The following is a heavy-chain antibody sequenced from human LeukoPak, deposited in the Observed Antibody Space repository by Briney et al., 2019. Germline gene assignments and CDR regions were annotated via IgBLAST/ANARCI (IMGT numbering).Heavy chain of an antibody. Sequence: PGGSLRLSCSASGFTFTSYWMHCVRQAPGKGLVWVSRVDSYGSSTTYADSVKGRFTISRDNAKNTLYLQMNSLRAEDTAVYYCATGVTAFDYWGQGSLVTVSS. J-gene: IGHJ4*02. V-gene: IGHV3-74*01. CDR3: ATGVTAFDY. D-gene: IGHD3-10*01. CDR1: GFTFTSYW. CDR2: VDSYGSST.